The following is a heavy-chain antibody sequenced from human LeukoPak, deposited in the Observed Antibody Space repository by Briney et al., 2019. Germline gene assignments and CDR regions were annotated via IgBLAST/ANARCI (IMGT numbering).Heavy chain of an antibody. CDR3: ARDHIVVVPAAIDYGMDV. CDR1: GYTFTSYG. Sequence: ASVKVSCKASGYTFTSYGISWVRQAPGQGLEWMGWISAYNGNTNYAQKLQGRVTMTTDTSTSTAYMELRSLRSDDTAVYYCARDHIVVVPAAIDYGMDVWGQGTTVTVSS. J-gene: IGHJ6*02. D-gene: IGHD2-2*02. V-gene: IGHV1-18*01. CDR2: ISAYNGNT.